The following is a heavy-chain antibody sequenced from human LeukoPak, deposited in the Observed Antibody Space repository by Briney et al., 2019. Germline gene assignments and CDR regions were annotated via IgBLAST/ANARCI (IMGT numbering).Heavy chain of an antibody. CDR3: AILKGFYGMDV. J-gene: IGHJ6*02. V-gene: IGHV4-59*08. CDR2: IYYSGST. Sequence: SETLSLTCTVSDGSISSYYWSWIRQPPGKGLEWIGYIYYSGSTNYNPSLKSRVTISVDTSENQFSLKLSSVTAADTAVYYCAILKGFYGMDVWGQGTTVTVSS. CDR1: DGSISSYY.